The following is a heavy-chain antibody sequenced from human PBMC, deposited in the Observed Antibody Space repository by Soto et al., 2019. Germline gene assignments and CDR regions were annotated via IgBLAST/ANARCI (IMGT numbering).Heavy chain of an antibody. J-gene: IGHJ1*01. V-gene: IGHV1-69*01. CDR1: GGTFSSYA. CDR2: IIPIFGTA. CDR3: ARSVVDYYDSSGYYKEQYFQH. Sequence: QVQLVQSGAEVKKPGSSVKVSYKASGGTFSSYAISWVRQAPGQGLEWMGGIIPIFGTANYAQKFQGRVTITADESTSTAYMELSSLRSEDTAVYYCARSVVDYYDSSGYYKEQYFQHWGQGTLVTVSS. D-gene: IGHD3-22*01.